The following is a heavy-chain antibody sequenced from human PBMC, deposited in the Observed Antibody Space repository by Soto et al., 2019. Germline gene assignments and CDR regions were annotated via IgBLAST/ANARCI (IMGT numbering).Heavy chain of an antibody. D-gene: IGHD2-15*01. Sequence: QVQLVQSGGEVKKPGASVKVSCKASGYTFTTSGVSWVRQAPGQGLEWKGWVSGYNGNTKYEEKIHDRVTMTTDTSTSTAYLELRSLTTDDTAVYYCARAGKLPYYYYGMDVWGQGTTVIVSS. V-gene: IGHV1-18*01. CDR2: VSGYNGNT. CDR3: ARAGKLPYYYYGMDV. CDR1: GYTFTTSG. J-gene: IGHJ6*02.